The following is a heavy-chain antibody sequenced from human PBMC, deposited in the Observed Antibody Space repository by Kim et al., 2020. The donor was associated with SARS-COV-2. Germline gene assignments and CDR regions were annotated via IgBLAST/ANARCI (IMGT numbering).Heavy chain of an antibody. Sequence: GGSLRLSCAASGFTFGDYAMHWVRQAPGKGLEWVSGISWNSGSIGYADSVKGRFTISRDNAKNSLYLQMNSLRAEDTALYYCAKEEGYSSSWYYFDYWGQGTLVTVSS. J-gene: IGHJ4*02. CDR3: AKEEGYSSSWYYFDY. CDR2: ISWNSGSI. CDR1: GFTFGDYA. D-gene: IGHD6-13*01. V-gene: IGHV3-9*01.